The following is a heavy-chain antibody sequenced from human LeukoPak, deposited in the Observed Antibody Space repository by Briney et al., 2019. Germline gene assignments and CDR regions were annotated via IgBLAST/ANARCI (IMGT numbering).Heavy chain of an antibody. J-gene: IGHJ4*02. CDR1: GGPFSGYY. CDR3: ARIRRPLRGYFDH. Sequence: SETLSLTCAVYGGPFSGYYWSWIRQSPGKGLEWIGEINQIGNTNYIPSLKSRLTISIDTSNNQFSLNLTSVTAADTGVYYCARIRRPLRGYFDHWGQGTLVT. D-gene: IGHD3-16*01. CDR2: INQIGNT. V-gene: IGHV4-34*01.